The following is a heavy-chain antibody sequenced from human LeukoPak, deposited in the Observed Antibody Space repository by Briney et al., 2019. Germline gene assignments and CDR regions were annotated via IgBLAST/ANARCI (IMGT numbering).Heavy chain of an antibody. Sequence: SVKVSCKASGGTFSSYAISWVRQAPGQGLEWMGGIIPIFGTANYAQKFQGRVTTTADKSTSTAYMKLSSLRTEDTAVYYCERLAEGGGYWGQGTLVTVSS. D-gene: IGHD3-16*01. CDR1: GGTFSSYA. CDR2: IIPIFGTA. J-gene: IGHJ4*02. CDR3: ERLAEGGGY. V-gene: IGHV1-69*06.